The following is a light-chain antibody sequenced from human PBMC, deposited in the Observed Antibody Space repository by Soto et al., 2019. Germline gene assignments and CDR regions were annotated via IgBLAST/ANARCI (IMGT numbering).Light chain of an antibody. Sequence: QSALTQPRSVSGSPGQSVTISCTGTSSDVGGYNYVSWYQQHPGKAPKLMNYDVSKRPSGVPDRFSGSKSGNTASLTISGLQAEDEADYYCCSYAGSYTFDVVFGGGTKLTVL. CDR1: SSDVGGYNY. CDR3: CSYAGSYTFDVV. V-gene: IGLV2-11*01. J-gene: IGLJ2*01. CDR2: DVS.